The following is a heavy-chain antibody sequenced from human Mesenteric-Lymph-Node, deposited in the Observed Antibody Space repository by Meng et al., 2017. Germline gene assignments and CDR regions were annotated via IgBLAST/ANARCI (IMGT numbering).Heavy chain of an antibody. CDR3: ARDRKGDFWSGYNYYGMDV. D-gene: IGHD3-3*01. J-gene: IGHJ6*02. CDR1: GFTFSSYS. CDR2: IWYDGSNK. Sequence: GESLKISCAASGFTFSSYSMNWVRQAPGKGLEWVAVIWYDGSNKYYADSVKGRFTISRDNSKNTLYLQMNSLRAEDTAVYYCARDRKGDFWSGYNYYGMDVWGQGTTVTVSS. V-gene: IGHV3-33*08.